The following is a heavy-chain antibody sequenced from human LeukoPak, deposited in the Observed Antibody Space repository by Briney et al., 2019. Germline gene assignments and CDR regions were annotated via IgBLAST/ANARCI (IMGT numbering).Heavy chain of an antibody. CDR3: ARHTLWRFDY. D-gene: IGHD3-3*01. CDR2: INQDGGTE. J-gene: IGHJ4*02. CDR1: GFTFTNYW. V-gene: IGHV3-7*01. Sequence: GGSLRLSCAAYGFTFTNYWLTWVRQAPGKGLEWVANINQDGGTEYYVDSMKGRFTISRDNARNLVYLQINSLRAEDTAVYFCARHTLWRFDYWGQGALVTVSS.